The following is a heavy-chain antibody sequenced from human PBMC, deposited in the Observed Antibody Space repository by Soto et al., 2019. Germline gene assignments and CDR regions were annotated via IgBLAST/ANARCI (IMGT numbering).Heavy chain of an antibody. CDR2: IDHSGIT. J-gene: IGHJ4*02. D-gene: IGHD3-10*01. CDR1: GGSFSGFR. V-gene: IGHV4-34*01. Sequence: QVQLQQWGAGLLKPSETLSLTCAVSGGSFSGFRGSYIRQSPGKGREWIGEIDHSGITIYHPSLGRRVTISLETSKNEYSLEVNTVTAADAAVYYCARRTLGMIRGAFDFWGQGTLVTVSS. CDR3: ARRTLGMIRGAFDF.